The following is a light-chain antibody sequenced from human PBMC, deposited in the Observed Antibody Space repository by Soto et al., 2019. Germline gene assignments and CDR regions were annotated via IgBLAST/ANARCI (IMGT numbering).Light chain of an antibody. CDR2: KDS. CDR1: VLAKKY. Sequence: SYELTQPSSVSVSPGQTARITCSGDVLAKKYARWFQQKPGQAPVLVIYKDSDRPSGIPERFSGSSSGTTVTLTISGAQVEDEADYYCYSAAENHLRVFGGGTKLTVL. V-gene: IGLV3-27*01. CDR3: YSAAENHLRV. J-gene: IGLJ3*02.